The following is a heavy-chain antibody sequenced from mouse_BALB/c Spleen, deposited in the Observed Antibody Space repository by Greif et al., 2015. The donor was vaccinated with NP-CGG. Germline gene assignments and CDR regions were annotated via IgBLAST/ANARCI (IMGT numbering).Heavy chain of an antibody. J-gene: IGHJ4*01. Sequence: VMLVESGAELAKPGASVKMSCKASGYTFTSYWMHWVKQRPGQGLEWIGYINPSTGYTEYNQKFKDKATLTADKSSSTAYMQLSSLTSEDSAAYYCASSYYYGSSYYAMDYWGQGTSVTVSS. CDR1: GYTFTSYW. V-gene: IGHV1-7*01. CDR3: ASSYYYGSSYYAMDY. D-gene: IGHD1-1*01. CDR2: INPSTGYT.